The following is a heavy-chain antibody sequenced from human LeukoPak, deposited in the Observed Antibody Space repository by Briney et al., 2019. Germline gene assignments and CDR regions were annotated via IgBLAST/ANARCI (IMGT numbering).Heavy chain of an antibody. J-gene: IGHJ4*02. D-gene: IGHD5-18*01. CDR1: GGSISSYC. CDR3: ARDRGGYSEYYFDY. V-gene: IGHV4-4*07. CDR2: IYPSGST. Sequence: SETLSLTSSVSGGSISSYCCSWIRQPAGKGLEWIGRIYPSGSTNYNPSLKSRVTITIDKSKNQFSLRLTSVTAADPAVYYCARDRGGYSEYYFDYWGQGTLVSVSS.